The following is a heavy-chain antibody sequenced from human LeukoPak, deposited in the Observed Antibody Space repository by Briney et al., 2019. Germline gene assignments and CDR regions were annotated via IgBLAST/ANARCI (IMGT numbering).Heavy chain of an antibody. V-gene: IGHV3-48*01. D-gene: IGHD3-10*01. CDR3: AKPTLWFGELLYGGFDY. CDR2: ISSSSSTI. CDR1: GFTFSSYG. Sequence: GGSLRLSCAASGFTFSSYGMTWVRQAPGKGLEWVSYISSSSSTIYYADSVKGRFTISRDNAKNSLYLQLNSLRAEDTAVYYCAKPTLWFGELLYGGFDYWGQGTLVTVSS. J-gene: IGHJ4*02.